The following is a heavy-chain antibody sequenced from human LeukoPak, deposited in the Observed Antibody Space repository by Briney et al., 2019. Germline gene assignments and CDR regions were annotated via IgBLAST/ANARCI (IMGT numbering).Heavy chain of an antibody. CDR1: GFTFSSYW. CDR2: ISSSGSTI. D-gene: IGHD3-16*01. V-gene: IGHV3-48*04. Sequence: HPGGSLRLSCAASGFTFSSYWMSWVRQAPGKGLEWVSYISSSGSTIYYADSVKGRFTISRDNAKNSLYLQMNSLRAEDTAVYYCARAQQGGYYFDYWGQGTLVTVSS. J-gene: IGHJ4*02. CDR3: ARAQQGGYYFDY.